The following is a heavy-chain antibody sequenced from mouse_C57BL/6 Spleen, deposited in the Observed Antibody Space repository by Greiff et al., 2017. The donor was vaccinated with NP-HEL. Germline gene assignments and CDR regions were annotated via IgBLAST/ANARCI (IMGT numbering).Heavy chain of an antibody. V-gene: IGHV3-6*01. CDR2: ISYDGSN. D-gene: IGHD2-3*01. J-gene: IGHJ3*01. CDR3: ARGDGYLSPFAY. Sequence: EVKLEESGPGLVKPSQSLSLTCSVTGYSITSGYYWNWLRQFPGNKLEWMGYISYDGSNNYNPSLKNRISITRDTSKNQFFLKLNSVTTEDTATDYCARGDGYLSPFAYGGQGTLVTVSA. CDR1: GYSITSGYY.